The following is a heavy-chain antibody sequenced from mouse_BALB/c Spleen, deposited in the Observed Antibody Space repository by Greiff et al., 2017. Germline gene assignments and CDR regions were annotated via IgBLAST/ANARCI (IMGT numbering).Heavy chain of an antibody. CDR3: AKTYYRYDEGAMDY. Sequence: VKLVESGPGLVQPSQSLSITCTVSGFSLTSYGVHWVRQSPGKGLEWLGVIWSGGSTDYNAAFISRLSISKDNSKSQVFFKMNSLQADDTAIYYCAKTYYRYDEGAMDYWGQGTSVTVSS. CDR2: IWSGGST. CDR1: GFSLTSYG. J-gene: IGHJ4*01. V-gene: IGHV2-4-1*01. D-gene: IGHD2-14*01.